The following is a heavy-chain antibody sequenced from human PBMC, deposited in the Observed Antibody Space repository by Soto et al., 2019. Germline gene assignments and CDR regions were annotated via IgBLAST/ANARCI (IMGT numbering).Heavy chain of an antibody. CDR2: INHSGST. J-gene: IGHJ5*02. CDR3: ARGRTYYSKEGTWFDP. CDR1: GGSFSGYY. Sequence: SETRSLTCAVYGGSFSGYYWSWIRQPPGKGLEWIGEINHSGSTNYNPSLKSRVTISVDTSKNQFSLKLSSVTAADTAVYYCARGRTYYSKEGTWFDPWGQGTLVTVSS. V-gene: IGHV4-34*01. D-gene: IGHD4-4*01.